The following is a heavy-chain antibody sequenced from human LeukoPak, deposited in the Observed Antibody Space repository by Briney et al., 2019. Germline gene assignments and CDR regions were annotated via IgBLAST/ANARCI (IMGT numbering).Heavy chain of an antibody. V-gene: IGHV1-8*01. CDR1: GYTFRSFD. Sequence: GASVKVSCKASGYTFRSFDANWVRQATGQGLEWMGWVNPNSGNTGYAQEFQGRVTMTRNTSINTAYMEVSGLTSEDTAVYYCARAPSPASYAMDVWGQGTTVTVSS. J-gene: IGHJ6*02. CDR3: ARAPSPASYAMDV. CDR2: VNPNSGNT.